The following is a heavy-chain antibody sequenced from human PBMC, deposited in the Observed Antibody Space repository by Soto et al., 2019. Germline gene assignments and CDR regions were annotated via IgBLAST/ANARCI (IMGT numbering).Heavy chain of an antibody. D-gene: IGHD6-13*01. Sequence: QVQLQESGPGLVKPSQTLSLTCTVSGGSITSGGFYWSWIRQHPGKGLEGIAYIFHSGSTDYNPSLKSRVTISADTSKNQFSLKLTFVTAADTAVYYCVRGGIAGNWFDPWGQGTLVTVSS. CDR3: VRGGIAGNWFDP. CDR1: GGSITSGGFY. V-gene: IGHV4-31*03. J-gene: IGHJ5*02. CDR2: IFHSGST.